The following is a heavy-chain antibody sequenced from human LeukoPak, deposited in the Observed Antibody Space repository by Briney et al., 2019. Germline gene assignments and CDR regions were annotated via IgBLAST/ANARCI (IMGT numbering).Heavy chain of an antibody. CDR2: INSDGSTT. J-gene: IGHJ3*02. CDR1: GFTFSRYW. Sequence: GGSLRLSCAASGFTFSRYWMQWVRQAPGKGLVWFSRINSDGSTTNYADSVKGRFTISRDNAKHTLYLQMNSLRAEDTAVYYCASGAWSSDAFDIWGQGTMVTVSS. CDR3: ASGAWSSDAFDI. D-gene: IGHD1-26*01. V-gene: IGHV3-74*01.